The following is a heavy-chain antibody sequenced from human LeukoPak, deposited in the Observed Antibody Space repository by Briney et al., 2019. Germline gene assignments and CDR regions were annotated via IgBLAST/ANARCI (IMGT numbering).Heavy chain of an antibody. Sequence: GASVKVSCKASGYTFTSYDINWVRQATGQGLEWMGWMNPNSGNTGYAQKFQGRVTMTRNTSISTAYMELSSLRSEDTAAYYCARRTIAAAGSDFDYWGQGTLVTVSS. V-gene: IGHV1-8*01. CDR2: MNPNSGNT. CDR1: GYTFTSYD. CDR3: ARRTIAAAGSDFDY. J-gene: IGHJ4*02. D-gene: IGHD6-13*01.